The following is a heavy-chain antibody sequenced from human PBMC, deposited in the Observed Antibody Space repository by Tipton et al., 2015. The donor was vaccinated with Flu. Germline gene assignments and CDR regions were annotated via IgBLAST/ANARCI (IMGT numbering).Heavy chain of an antibody. Sequence: TLSLTCTVSGDSISSGGYYWGWIRQSPGKGLEWIGSIYYRGSPYYNPSLKSRVTISVDTSKDQVSLRLSSVTAADTAVYYCARDTFRYCSGASCLSDYYYYGMDVWGQGP. CDR2: IYYRGSP. D-gene: IGHD2-15*01. CDR3: ARDTFRYCSGASCLSDYYYYGMDV. V-gene: IGHV4-39*07. J-gene: IGHJ6*02. CDR1: GDSISSGGYY.